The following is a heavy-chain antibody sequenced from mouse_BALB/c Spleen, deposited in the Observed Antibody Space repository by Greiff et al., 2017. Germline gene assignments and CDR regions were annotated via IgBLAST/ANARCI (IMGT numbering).Heavy chain of an antibody. V-gene: IGHV1-7*01. J-gene: IGHJ4*01. CDR1: GYTFTSDW. CDR2: INPSTGYT. CDR3: ARRSFYYAMDY. Sequence: QVQLQQSGAELAKPGASVKMSCKASGYTFTSDWMHWVKQRPGQGLEWIGYINPSTGYTEYNQKFKDKATLTADKSSSTAYMQLSSLTTEDSAVYYCARRSFYYAMDYWGQGTSVTVSS.